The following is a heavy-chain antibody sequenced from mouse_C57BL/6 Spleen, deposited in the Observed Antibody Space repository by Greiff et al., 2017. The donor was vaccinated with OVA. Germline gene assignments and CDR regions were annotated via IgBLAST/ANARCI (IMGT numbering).Heavy chain of an antibody. CDR3: ARKAPPYAMDY. Sequence: QVQLQQPGAELVRPGSSVKLSCKASGYTFTSYWMDWVKQRPGQGLEWIGNIYPSDSETHYNQKFKDKATLTVDKSSSTAYMQLSSLTSEDSAVYYCARKAPPYAMDYWGQGTSVTVSS. CDR2: IYPSDSET. D-gene: IGHD3-2*02. V-gene: IGHV1-61*01. J-gene: IGHJ4*01. CDR1: GYTFTSYW.